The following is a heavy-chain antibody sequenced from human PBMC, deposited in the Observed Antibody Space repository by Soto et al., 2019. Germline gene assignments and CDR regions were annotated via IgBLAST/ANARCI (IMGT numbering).Heavy chain of an antibody. D-gene: IGHD3-22*01. Sequence: GGSLKISCKGSGYSFAGYWITWVRQKPGQGLEWMGRIDPSDTQTYYSPSFRGHVTISATKTITTVFLQWSSLRASDTAMYYCARQIYDSDTGPNFQYYFDSWGQGTPVTVSS. V-gene: IGHV5-10-1*01. CDR2: IDPSDTQT. CDR1: GYSFAGYW. CDR3: ARQIYDSDTGPNFQYYFDS. J-gene: IGHJ4*02.